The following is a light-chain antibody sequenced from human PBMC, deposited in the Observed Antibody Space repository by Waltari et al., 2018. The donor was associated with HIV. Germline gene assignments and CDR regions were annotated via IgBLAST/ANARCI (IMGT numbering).Light chain of an antibody. V-gene: IGKV3-15*01. Sequence: TQSPGILFVSPGERATLSCRASQSVGDNLAWYQSKSGQPPRLLLYGASTRATGIPGKFSGDGSGTNFTLTIDSVQSTDSALYYCQRYDIWPYTFGRGT. J-gene: IGKJ2*01. CDR3: QRYDIWPYT. CDR2: GAS. CDR1: QSVGDN.